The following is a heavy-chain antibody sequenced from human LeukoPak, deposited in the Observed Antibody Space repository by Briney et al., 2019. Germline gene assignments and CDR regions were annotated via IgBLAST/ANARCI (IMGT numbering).Heavy chain of an antibody. V-gene: IGHV3-7*01. J-gene: IGHJ5*02. Sequence: GGSPRLSCAASGFIFNNYWMSWVRQAPGKGLEWVASIRPDGSGDFHMDSVKGRFTISRDNAEKSLSLQMNSLRAEDTAIYYCARLMGGVTTYDLWGQGTLVTVSS. CDR1: GFIFNNYW. D-gene: IGHD4-11*01. CDR2: IRPDGSGD. CDR3: ARLMGGVTTYDL.